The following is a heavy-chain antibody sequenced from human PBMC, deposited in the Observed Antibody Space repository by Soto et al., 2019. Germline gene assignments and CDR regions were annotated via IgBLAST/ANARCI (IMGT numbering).Heavy chain of an antibody. CDR1: GFTFSGYG. CDR2: ISGRGAST. V-gene: IGHV3-23*01. CDR3: ARCTSPWYYYAMDV. Sequence: EVQLLESGGDLVQPGGSLRLSCAASGFTFSGYGMSWVRQAPGKGLEWVSAISGRGASTYYADSVKGRFTFSRDNSNNFLFLQMDSLSAEDTAIYYCARCTSPWYYYAMDVWGQGTTVTVSS. D-gene: IGHD2-2*01. J-gene: IGHJ6*02.